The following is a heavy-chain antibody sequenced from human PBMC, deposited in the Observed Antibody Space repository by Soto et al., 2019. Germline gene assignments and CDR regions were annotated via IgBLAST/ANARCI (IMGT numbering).Heavy chain of an antibody. V-gene: IGHV5-10-1*01. J-gene: IGHJ6*02. CDR1: GYSFTSYW. CDR3: ARSKGYSGYDWLYYYYGMDV. Sequence: GESLKISCKGSGYSFTSYWISWVRQMPGKGLEWMGRIDPSDSYTNYSPSFQGHVTISADKSISTAYLQWSSLKASDTAMYYCARSKGYSGYDWLYYYYGMDVWGQGTTVTVS. D-gene: IGHD5-12*01. CDR2: IDPSDSYT.